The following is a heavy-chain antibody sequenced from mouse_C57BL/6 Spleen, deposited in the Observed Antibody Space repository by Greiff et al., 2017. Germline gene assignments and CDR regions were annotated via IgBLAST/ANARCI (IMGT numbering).Heavy chain of an antibody. Sequence: QVQLQQPGAELVMPGASVKLSCKASGYTFTSYWMHWVKQRPGQGLEWIGEIDPSDSYTNYNQKFKGKSTLTVDKSSSTAYMQLSSLTSEDSAVYYCARAGAKTAQATPWFAYWGQGTLVTVSA. J-gene: IGHJ3*01. CDR2: IDPSDSYT. CDR3: ARAGAKTAQATPWFAY. CDR1: GYTFTSYW. V-gene: IGHV1-69*01. D-gene: IGHD3-2*02.